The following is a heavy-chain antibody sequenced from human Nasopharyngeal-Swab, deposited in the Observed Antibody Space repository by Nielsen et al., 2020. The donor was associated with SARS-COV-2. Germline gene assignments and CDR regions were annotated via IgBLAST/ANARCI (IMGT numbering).Heavy chain of an antibody. CDR1: GFTFSSYD. J-gene: IGHJ3*01. V-gene: IGHV3-13*01. CDR2: IGTAGDT. D-gene: IGHD6-13*01. Sequence: GESLKISCAASGFTFSSYDMHWVRQATGKGLEWVSAIGTAGDTYYPGSVKGRFTISRENAKNSLYLQMNSLRAGDTAVYYCAHLAAAGPWGQGTMVTVSS. CDR3: AHLAAAGP.